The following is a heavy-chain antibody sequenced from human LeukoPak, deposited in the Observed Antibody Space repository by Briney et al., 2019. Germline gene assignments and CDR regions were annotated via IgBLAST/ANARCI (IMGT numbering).Heavy chain of an antibody. CDR1: GFTFSSYN. J-gene: IGHJ4*02. D-gene: IGHD3-22*01. V-gene: IGHV3-66*04. CDR2: IYSGGST. Sequence: GGSLRLSCAASGFTFSSYNMNWVRQAPGKGLEWVSVIYSGGSTYYADSVKGRFTISRDNSKNTLYVQMNSLRAEDTAVYYCARLDSSGYWAYYFDYWGQGTLVTVSS. CDR3: ARLDSSGYWAYYFDY.